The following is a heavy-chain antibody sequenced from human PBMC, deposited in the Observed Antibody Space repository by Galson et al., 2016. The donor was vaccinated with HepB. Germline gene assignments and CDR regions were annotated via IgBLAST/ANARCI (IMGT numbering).Heavy chain of an antibody. CDR2: ISYSGRT. CDR1: GDSISSYD. D-gene: IGHD2-8*01. J-gene: IGHJ3*02. V-gene: IGHV4-39*07. CDR3: AREEKSDVVLMLFGTVAFDS. Sequence: SETLSLTCTVSGDSISSYDWGWIRQPPGKGLEWIGSISYSGRTYYNASLKSRVTISVDTSKNHFSLKLSSVTAADTAVYYCAREEKSDVVLMLFGTVAFDSCGQGTMVTVAS.